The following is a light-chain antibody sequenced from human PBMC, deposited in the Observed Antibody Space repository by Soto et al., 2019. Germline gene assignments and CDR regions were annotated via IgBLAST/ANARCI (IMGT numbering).Light chain of an antibody. CDR2: KAS. V-gene: IGKV1-5*03. CDR3: QQYSTYLYT. CDR1: QSISTW. J-gene: IGKJ2*01. Sequence: DIQMTQSPSTLSASVGDRVTITCRASQSISTWLAWYQQKPGKAPKLLIYKASSLESGVPSRFSGGGSGTEFTLTISSLQPDDFATYYCQQYSTYLYTFGQGTKLEIK.